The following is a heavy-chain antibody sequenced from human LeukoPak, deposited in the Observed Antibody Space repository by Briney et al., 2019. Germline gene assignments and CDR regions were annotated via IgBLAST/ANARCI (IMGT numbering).Heavy chain of an antibody. D-gene: IGHD4-17*01. J-gene: IGHJ4*02. V-gene: IGHV3-53*01. Sequence: GGSLRLSCAASGLNVSRNYMSWVRQAPGKGPQWVSVIYAVYSGATIHYADSVKGRFTISRDNSKNTLFLQMDSLRAEDTAVYYCATVADFGDYYFDYWGQGTLVTVSS. CDR2: IYAVYSGATI. CDR3: ATVADFGDYYFDY. CDR1: GLNVSRNY.